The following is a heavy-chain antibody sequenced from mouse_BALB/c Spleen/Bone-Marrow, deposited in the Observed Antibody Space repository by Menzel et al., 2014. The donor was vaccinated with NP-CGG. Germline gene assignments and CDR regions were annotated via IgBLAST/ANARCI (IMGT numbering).Heavy chain of an antibody. CDR2: INPGSRTI. J-gene: IGHJ2*01. Sequence: EVKLMESGGGLVQPGGSLNLACVASGFDFGRYWMSWARQAPGKGLEWIGEINPGSRTINYSPSLKDKFIITRDNGKNTLFLQMNKERSEDSALYYCASLGLYGYHDNWGQGTTLTVSS. D-gene: IGHD1-2*01. CDR1: GFDFGRYW. CDR3: ASLGLYGYHDN. V-gene: IGHV4-2*02.